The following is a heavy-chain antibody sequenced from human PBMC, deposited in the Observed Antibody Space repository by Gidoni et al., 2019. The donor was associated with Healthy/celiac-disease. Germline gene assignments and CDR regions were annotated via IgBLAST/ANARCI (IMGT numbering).Heavy chain of an antibody. D-gene: IGHD3-3*01. J-gene: IGHJ6*02. CDR3: ARDGRGLDDFWSGPPYYYYGMDV. V-gene: IGHV4-4*07. CDR1: GGSISSYY. Sequence: QVQLQESGPGLVKPSETLSLTCTVSGGSISSYYWSWIRQPAGKGLEWIGRIYTSGSTNYNPSLKSRVTMSVDTSKNQFSLKLSSVTAADTAVYYCARDGRGLDDFWSGPPYYYYGMDVWGQGTTVTVSS. CDR2: IYTSGST.